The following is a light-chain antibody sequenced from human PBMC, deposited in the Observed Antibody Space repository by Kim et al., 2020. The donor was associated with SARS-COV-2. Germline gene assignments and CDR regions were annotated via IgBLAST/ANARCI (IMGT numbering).Light chain of an antibody. Sequence: AIRITQSPSSLSASTGDRVTITCRASQGISSYLAWYQQKPGKAPKLLIYAASTLQSGVPSRFSGSGSGTDFTLTISCLQSEDFATYYCQQYYSYVFTFGPGTKVDIK. CDR1: QGISSY. V-gene: IGKV1-8*01. CDR2: AAS. J-gene: IGKJ3*01. CDR3: QQYYSYVFT.